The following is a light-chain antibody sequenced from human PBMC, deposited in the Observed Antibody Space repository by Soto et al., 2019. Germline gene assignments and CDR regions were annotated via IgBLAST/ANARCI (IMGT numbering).Light chain of an antibody. Sequence: EIVLTQSPGTLSLSPGERVTLSCRASQSVNSNYLAWYQQRPGQAPRLLIYGASSRATGIPDRFCGSGSGTDFTLTISRLEPEDFAVYYCQQYGGSPYTFGQGTKLEIK. V-gene: IGKV3-20*01. CDR1: QSVNSNY. J-gene: IGKJ2*01. CDR3: QQYGGSPYT. CDR2: GAS.